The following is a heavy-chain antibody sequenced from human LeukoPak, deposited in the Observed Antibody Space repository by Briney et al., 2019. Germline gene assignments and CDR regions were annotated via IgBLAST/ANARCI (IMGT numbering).Heavy chain of an antibody. Sequence: PGGSLRLSCAASGFTFSSYAMSWVRQAPGKGLEWVSAISGSGGSTYYADSVKGRFTISRDNSKNTLYLQMNSLRAEDTAVYYCAKGSVTMVRGVIKLYYYYGMVVWGKGTTVTVSS. CDR2: ISGSGGST. J-gene: IGHJ6*04. D-gene: IGHD3-10*01. V-gene: IGHV3-23*01. CDR1: GFTFSSYA. CDR3: AKGSVTMVRGVIKLYYYYGMVV.